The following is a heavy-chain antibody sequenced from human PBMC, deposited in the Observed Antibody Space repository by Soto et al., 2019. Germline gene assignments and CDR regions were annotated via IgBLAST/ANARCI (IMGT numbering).Heavy chain of an antibody. CDR3: AKTCIGDYGDYDGHFDY. V-gene: IGHV3-30*18. CDR1: GFTFSSYG. J-gene: IGHJ4*02. D-gene: IGHD4-17*01. CDR2: ISYDGSNK. Sequence: QVQLVESGGGVVQPGRSLRLSCAASGFTFSSYGMHWVRQAPGKGLEWVAVISYDGSNKYYADSVKGRFTISRDNSKNTLYLQMNSLRAEDTAVYYCAKTCIGDYGDYDGHFDYWGQGTLVTVSS.